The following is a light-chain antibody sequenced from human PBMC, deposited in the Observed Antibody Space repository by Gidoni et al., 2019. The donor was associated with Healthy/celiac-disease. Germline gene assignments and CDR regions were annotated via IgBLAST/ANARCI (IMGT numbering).Light chain of an antibody. J-gene: IGKJ3*01. CDR2: GAS. CDR1: QSVSSSY. Sequence: EIVLTQSPGTLSLSPGERATLSCRASQSVSSSYLAWYQQKPGQAPRLLIYGASSRATGIPDMFSGSGSGTDFTLTISRLEPEDFAVYYCQQYGSSPFTFGPXTKVDIK. V-gene: IGKV3-20*01. CDR3: QQYGSSPFT.